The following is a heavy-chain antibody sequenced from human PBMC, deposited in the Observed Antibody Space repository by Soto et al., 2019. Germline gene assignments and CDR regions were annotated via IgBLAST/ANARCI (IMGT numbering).Heavy chain of an antibody. CDR3: ARARKAKYITGGFDS. J-gene: IGHJ4*02. Sequence: SVTLSRTCTVSGGSISTSGDYWSWIRQHPGKGLEYISYSSYGGITNLNGALNGRVTMSIDTSKNQFSLKATSLTAADTSVYYCARARKAKYITGGFDSWGQGTLVTVSS. V-gene: IGHV4-61*08. CDR2: SSYGGIT. CDR1: GGSISTSGDY. D-gene: IGHD3-3*01.